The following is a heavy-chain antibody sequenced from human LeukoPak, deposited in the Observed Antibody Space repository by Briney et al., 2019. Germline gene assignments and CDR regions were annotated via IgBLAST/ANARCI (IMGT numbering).Heavy chain of an antibody. CDR2: IWYDGSNK. CDR1: GFTFDDYG. Sequence: GGSLRLSCAASGFTFDDYGMSWVRQAPGKGLEWVAVIWYDGSNKYYADSVKGRFTISRDNSKNTLYLQMNSLRAEDTAVYYCARVGFDNYYDSSGQQLYYFDYWGQGTLVTVSS. V-gene: IGHV3-33*08. CDR3: ARVGFDNYYDSSGQQLYYFDY. J-gene: IGHJ4*02. D-gene: IGHD3-22*01.